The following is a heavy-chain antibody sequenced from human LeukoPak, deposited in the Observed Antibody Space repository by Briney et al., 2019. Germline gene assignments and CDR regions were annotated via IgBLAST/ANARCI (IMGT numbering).Heavy chain of an antibody. CDR3: ARVSIVYGMDV. CDR1: GGSINDYY. J-gene: IGHJ6*02. CDR2: MYYTGST. Sequence: SETLSLTCTVSGGSINDYYWSWIRQPPGKGLDWIGYMYYTGSTNYHPSLKSRVSMSVDTSKTRFFLKLSSVTAADTALYYCARVSIVYGMDVWGQGTAVTVS. V-gene: IGHV4-59*01. D-gene: IGHD3-3*02.